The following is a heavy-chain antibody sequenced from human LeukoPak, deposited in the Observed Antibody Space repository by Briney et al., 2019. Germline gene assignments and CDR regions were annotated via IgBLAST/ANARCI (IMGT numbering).Heavy chain of an antibody. Sequence: SETLSLTCAVYGGSFSGYYWSWIRQPPGKGLEWIGEINHSGSTNYNPSLKSRVTISVDTSKNQFSLKQSSVTAADTAVYYCAREEGLWFGFRGWFDPWGQGTLVTVSS. CDR1: GGSFSGYY. D-gene: IGHD3-10*01. V-gene: IGHV4-34*01. CDR3: AREEGLWFGFRGWFDP. J-gene: IGHJ5*02. CDR2: INHSGST.